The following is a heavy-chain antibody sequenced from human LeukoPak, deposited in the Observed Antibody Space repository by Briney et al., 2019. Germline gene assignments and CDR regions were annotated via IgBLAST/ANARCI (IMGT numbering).Heavy chain of an antibody. CDR2: IYPGDSDT. Sequence: GESLKISCKASGYSFTSYWIGWVRQMPGKGLEWMGIIYPGDSDTRYSPSFQGQVTISADKSISTAYLQWSSLKASDTAMYYCARLHYYGSGSRSPYYFDYWGQGTLVTVSS. CDR3: ARLHYYGSGSRSPYYFDY. CDR1: GYSFTSYW. V-gene: IGHV5-51*01. D-gene: IGHD3-10*01. J-gene: IGHJ4*02.